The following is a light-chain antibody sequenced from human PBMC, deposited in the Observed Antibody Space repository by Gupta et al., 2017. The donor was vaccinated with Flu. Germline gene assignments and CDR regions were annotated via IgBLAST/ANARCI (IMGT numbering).Light chain of an antibody. CDR2: TSS. Sequence: PSSLSASVGDSVTISCRASQHITTYLNWYQQKPGNAPKLLIYTSSNVQSGVPSRFSGSGSGTDFAVTITNLQPEDFATYYCQQRDSSPYTFGQGTKLEI. CDR3: QQRDSSPYT. J-gene: IGKJ2*01. V-gene: IGKV1-39*01. CDR1: QHITTY.